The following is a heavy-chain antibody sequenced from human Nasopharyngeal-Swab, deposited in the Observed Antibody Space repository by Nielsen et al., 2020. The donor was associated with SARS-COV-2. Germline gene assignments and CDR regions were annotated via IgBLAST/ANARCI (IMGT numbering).Heavy chain of an antibody. CDR1: GFTSSSYS. J-gene: IGHJ5*02. V-gene: IGHV3-48*02. D-gene: IGHD3-9*01. Sequence: GGSLRLSCAASGFTSSSYSMNWVRQAPGKGLEWVSYISSSSSTIYYADSVKGRFTISRDNAKNSLYLQMNSLRDEDTAVYYCARDGLTYYDILTGYSWFDPWGQGTLVTVSS. CDR3: ARDGLTYYDILTGYSWFDP. CDR2: ISSSSSTI.